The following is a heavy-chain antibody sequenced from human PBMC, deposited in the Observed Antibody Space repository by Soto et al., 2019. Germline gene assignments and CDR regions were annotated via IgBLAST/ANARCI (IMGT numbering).Heavy chain of an antibody. Sequence: QVELLQSGPEMMQPGASVKVSCKASGFTSLSYCFHWVRQAPGQGPEWLGWINADVDGTTYSQRYQGXLEIARXXSANTVYLEVNTLTNEDTAVYYCAREVRGVTSFDYWGQGTLVAVSS. J-gene: IGHJ4*02. CDR3: AREVRGVTSFDY. D-gene: IGHD3-10*01. V-gene: IGHV1-3*01. CDR1: GFTSLSYC. CDR2: INADVDGT.